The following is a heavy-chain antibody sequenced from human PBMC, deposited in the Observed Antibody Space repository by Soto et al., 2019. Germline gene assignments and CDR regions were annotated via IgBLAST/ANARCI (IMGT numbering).Heavy chain of an antibody. D-gene: IGHD3-16*01. CDR1: GFPFNNYA. V-gene: IGHV3-33*01. CDR2: IWHDGSNE. Sequence: PGGSLRLSCAASGFPFNNYAMHWVRQAPGKGLEWVAVIWHDGSNEHYADSVKGRFRIARDNSNNTLYLQMNSLRGEDTALYYCARDDASMLSTFFDTCGLGTPVTVS. J-gene: IGHJ4*02. CDR3: ARDDASMLSTFFDT.